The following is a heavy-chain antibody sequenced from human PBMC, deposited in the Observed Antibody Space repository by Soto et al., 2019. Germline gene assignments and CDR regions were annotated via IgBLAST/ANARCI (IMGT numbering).Heavy chain of an antibody. D-gene: IGHD3-3*01. CDR1: GFTCSSYA. V-gene: IGHV3-23*01. J-gene: IGHJ3*02. CDR2: ISGSGGST. Sequence: EVQLLESGGGLVQPGGSLRLSCAASGFTCSSYAMSWVRQAPGKGLEWVSAISGSGGSTYYADSVKGRFTISRDNSKNTLYLQMNSLRAEDTAVCYCAKGGSYERTPFDIWGQGTMVTVSS. CDR3: AKGGSYERTPFDI.